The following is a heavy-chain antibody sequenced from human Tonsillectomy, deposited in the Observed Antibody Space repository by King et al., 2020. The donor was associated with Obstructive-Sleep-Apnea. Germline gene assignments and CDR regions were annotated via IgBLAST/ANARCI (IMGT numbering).Heavy chain of an antibody. CDR2: ISGIGSTM. CDR1: GFTFSSYN. D-gene: IGHD2-15*01. CDR3: ASGGPSGPLDV. Sequence: VQLVESGGGLVQPGGSLRLSGAASGFTFSSYNMNWVRQAPGKGLEWVSYISGIGSTMYYADSVKGRFTISRDNAKNSLYLQMNSLRAEDTAVYYCASGGPSGPLDVWGQGTTVTVSS. V-gene: IGHV3-48*04. J-gene: IGHJ6*02.